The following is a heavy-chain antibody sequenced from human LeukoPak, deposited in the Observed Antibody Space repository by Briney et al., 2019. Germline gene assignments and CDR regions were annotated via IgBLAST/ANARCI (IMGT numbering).Heavy chain of an antibody. D-gene: IGHD5-24*01. J-gene: IGHJ4*02. Sequence: SVKVSCKASGGTFSSYAISWVRQAPGQGLEWMGGIIPIFGTANYAQKFQGRVTIPTDESTSTAYMELSSLRSEDTAVYYCARSPAWLQLYYFDYWGQGTLVTVSS. CDR1: GGTFSSYA. CDR3: ARSPAWLQLYYFDY. V-gene: IGHV1-69*05. CDR2: IIPIFGTA.